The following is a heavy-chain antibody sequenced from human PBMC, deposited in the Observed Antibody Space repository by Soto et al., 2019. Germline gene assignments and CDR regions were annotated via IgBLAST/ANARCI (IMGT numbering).Heavy chain of an antibody. D-gene: IGHD5-18*01. Sequence: GGSLRLSCAASGFTFSSYAMSWVRQAPGKGLEWVSAISGSGGSTYYADSVKGRFTISRDNSKNTLYLQMNSLRAEDTAVYYCASSQSHSYGYYFDYWGQGTLVTVSS. CDR3: ASSQSHSYGYYFDY. CDR2: ISGSGGST. V-gene: IGHV3-23*01. CDR1: GFTFSSYA. J-gene: IGHJ4*02.